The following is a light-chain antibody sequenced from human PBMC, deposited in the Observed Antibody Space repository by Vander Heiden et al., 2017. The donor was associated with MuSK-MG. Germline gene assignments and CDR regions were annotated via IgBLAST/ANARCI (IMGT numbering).Light chain of an antibody. CDR3: SSYTSSSTLYVI. Sequence: ALTHPASVSEYTEQSITLPGTGTNSDIVAYNHVSWYKQHPVKAPKLIIYDVTNRPSGRSNRFAGSKSGNTASLTISGLQAGDEADYYCSSYTSSSTLYVIFGGGTKLTVL. CDR1: NSDIVAYNH. V-gene: IGLV2-14*01. CDR2: DVT. J-gene: IGLJ2*01.